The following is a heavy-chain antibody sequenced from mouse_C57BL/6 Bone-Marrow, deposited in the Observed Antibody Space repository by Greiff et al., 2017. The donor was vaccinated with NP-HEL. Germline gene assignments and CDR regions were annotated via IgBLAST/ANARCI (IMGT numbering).Heavy chain of an antibody. Sequence: VMLVESGAELARPGASVKLSCKASGYTFTSYGISWVKQRTGQGLEWIGEIYPRSGNTYYNEKFKGKATLTADKSSSTAYMELRSLTSEDSAVYFCARHYYYGSPSFAYWGQGTLVTVSA. CDR2: IYPRSGNT. CDR3: ARHYYYGSPSFAY. D-gene: IGHD1-1*01. V-gene: IGHV1-81*01. CDR1: GYTFTSYG. J-gene: IGHJ3*01.